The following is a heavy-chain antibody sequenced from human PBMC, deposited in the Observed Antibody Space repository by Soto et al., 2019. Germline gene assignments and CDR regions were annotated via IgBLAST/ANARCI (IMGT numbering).Heavy chain of an antibody. D-gene: IGHD2-21*01. CDR3: ARRLTYFPSDF. J-gene: IGHJ4*02. V-gene: IGHV4-39*01. Sequence: QLQLQESGPGLVKHSETLSLTCTVSGGSIGTNDRYWGWIRRPPGKGLEWIASISYSGNTYYAPSLRSRVTISADTSKNQFSLKLSSVTAADTAIYYCARRLTYFPSDFWGQGISVTVSS. CDR2: ISYSGNT. CDR1: GGSIGTNDRY.